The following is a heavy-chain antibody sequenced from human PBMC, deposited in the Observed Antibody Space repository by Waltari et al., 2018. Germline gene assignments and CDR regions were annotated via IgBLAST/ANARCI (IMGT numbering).Heavy chain of an antibody. V-gene: IGHV3-30-3*01. D-gene: IGHD6-13*01. J-gene: IGHJ3*01. Sequence: QVHLVESGGGVVQPGRSLSLSCAASGFTFSSHSMHWVLQGPGKGMEWVAVISNEGSNKNYPVSVEHRFTISRVNSKNTLNLQMDGLRAEDTAVYYCARDNPYSSSWLLFFDTFDVWGQGTMVTVSS. CDR1: GFTFSSHS. CDR2: ISNEGSNK. CDR3: ARDNPYSSSWLLFFDTFDV.